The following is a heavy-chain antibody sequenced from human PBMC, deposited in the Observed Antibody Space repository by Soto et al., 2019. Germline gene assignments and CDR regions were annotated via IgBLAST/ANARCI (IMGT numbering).Heavy chain of an antibody. J-gene: IGHJ3*02. Sequence: GGSLRLSCAASGFTFSSYWMHWVRQAPGKGLVWVSRINSDGSSTSYADSVKGRFTISRDNAKNTLYLQVNSLRAEDTAVYYCARTNRILDAFDIWGQGTMVTVSS. V-gene: IGHV3-74*01. CDR3: ARTNRILDAFDI. D-gene: IGHD2-15*01. CDR1: GFTFSSYW. CDR2: INSDGSST.